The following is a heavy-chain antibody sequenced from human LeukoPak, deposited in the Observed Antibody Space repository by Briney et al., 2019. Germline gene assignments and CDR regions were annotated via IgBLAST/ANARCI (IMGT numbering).Heavy chain of an antibody. V-gene: IGHV4-38-2*01. Sequence: SETLSLTCAVSDYSISSGHYWGWIRQPPGRGLEWIGSIYHSGSTYYNPSLKSRVTISVDTSKNQFSLKLSSVTAADTAVYYCARGIAAAFDIWGQGTMVTVSS. CDR3: ARGIAAAFDI. J-gene: IGHJ3*02. CDR1: DYSISSGHY. D-gene: IGHD6-25*01. CDR2: IYHSGST.